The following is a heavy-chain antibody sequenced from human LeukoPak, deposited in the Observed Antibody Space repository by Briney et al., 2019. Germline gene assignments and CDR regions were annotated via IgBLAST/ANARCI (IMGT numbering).Heavy chain of an antibody. Sequence: SETLSLTCTVSGGSISSSSYYWGWIRQPPGKGLEWIGSIYYSGSTYYNPSLKSRVTISVDTSKNQFSLKLSSVTAADTAVYYCASSGTYYYDSSGYYLQHWGQGTLVTVSS. V-gene: IGHV4-39*07. CDR3: ASSGTYYYDSSGYYLQH. D-gene: IGHD3-22*01. J-gene: IGHJ1*01. CDR2: IYYSGST. CDR1: GGSISSSSYY.